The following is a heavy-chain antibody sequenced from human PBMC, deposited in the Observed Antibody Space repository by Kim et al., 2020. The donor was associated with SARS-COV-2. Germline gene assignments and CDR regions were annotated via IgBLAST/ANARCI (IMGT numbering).Heavy chain of an antibody. CDR1: GFTFSGSD. CDR3: SRREQLVEFDP. J-gene: IGHJ5*02. D-gene: IGHD6-13*01. V-gene: IGHV3-73*01. Sequence: GGSLRLSCAASGFTFSGSDIHWVRQASGKGLEWVGRIRSKPNTYATAYAASVKGRFTISRDDSKSTAYLKMNSLEVEDTAVYYCSRREQLVEFDPWGQGT. CDR2: IRSKPNTYAT.